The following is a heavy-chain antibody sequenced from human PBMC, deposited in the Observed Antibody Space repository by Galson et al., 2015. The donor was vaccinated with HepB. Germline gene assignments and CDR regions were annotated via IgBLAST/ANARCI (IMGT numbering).Heavy chain of an antibody. J-gene: IGHJ4*02. Sequence: SVKVSCKASGYTFTGYYMHWVRQAPGQGLEWMGWINPNSGGTNYAQKFQGRVTMTRDTSISTAYMELNRLRSDDTAVYYCARNGRIAARPSLIRSGDDYWGQGTLVTVSS. CDR2: INPNSGGT. V-gene: IGHV1-2*02. CDR3: ARNGRIAARPSLIRSGDDY. CDR1: GYTFTGYY. D-gene: IGHD6-6*01.